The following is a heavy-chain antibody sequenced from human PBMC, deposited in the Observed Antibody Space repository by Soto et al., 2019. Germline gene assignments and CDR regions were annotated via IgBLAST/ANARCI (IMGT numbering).Heavy chain of an antibody. CDR2: ISGSGGST. CDR3: AKIGSSGYYLLYYYYYGMDV. D-gene: IGHD3-22*01. J-gene: IGHJ6*02. V-gene: IGHV3-23*01. CDR1: GFTFSSYA. Sequence: EVQLLESGGGLVQPGGSLRLSCAASGFTFSSYAMSWVRQAPGKGLERVSAISGSGGSTYYADSVKGRFTISRDNSKNTLYLQMNSLRAEDTAVYYCAKIGSSGYYLLYYYYYGMDVWGQGTTVTVSS.